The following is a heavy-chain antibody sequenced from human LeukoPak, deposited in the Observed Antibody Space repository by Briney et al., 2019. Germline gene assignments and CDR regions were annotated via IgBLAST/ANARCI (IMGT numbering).Heavy chain of an antibody. J-gene: IGHJ4*02. CDR2: ISYDGSNK. CDR1: GFTFSSYA. V-gene: IGHV3-30*01. CDR3: ASIEMATTSDY. Sequence: GGSLRLSCAASGFTFSSYAMHWIRQAPGKGLEWVAVISYDGSNKYYADSVKGRFTISRDNSKNTLYLQMNSLRADDTAVYYCASIEMATTSDYWGQGTLVTVSS. D-gene: IGHD5-24*01.